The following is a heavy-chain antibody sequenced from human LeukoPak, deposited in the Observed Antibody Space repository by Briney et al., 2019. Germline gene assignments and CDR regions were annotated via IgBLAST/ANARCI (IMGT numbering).Heavy chain of an antibody. J-gene: IGHJ3*02. CDR3: ARDRIFHEAHDAFDI. CDR2: IKQDGSEK. Sequence: GGSLRLSCAASGFTFSSYWMTWVRQAPGKGLEWVANIKQDGSEKYYVDSVKGRFTISRDNAKNSLYLQMNSLRAEDTAVYYCARDRIFHEAHDAFDIWGQGTMVTVSS. CDR1: GFTFSSYW. V-gene: IGHV3-7*01. D-gene: IGHD2-15*01.